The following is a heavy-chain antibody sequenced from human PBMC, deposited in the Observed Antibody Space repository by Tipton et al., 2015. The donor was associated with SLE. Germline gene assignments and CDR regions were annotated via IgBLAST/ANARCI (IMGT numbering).Heavy chain of an antibody. Sequence: LRLSCTVSGGSIMNTHYSWGWVRQPPGKGLDWTGTMYFSGNTYYNPSLKSRVAISLDTSKNQLSLNLSSVTAADTAVYYCARQAHDTGWYEHFDHWGQGTLVAVSS. CDR1: GGSIMNTHYS. J-gene: IGHJ4*02. CDR3: ARQAHDTGWYEHFDH. V-gene: IGHV4-39*07. CDR2: MYFSGNT. D-gene: IGHD6-19*01.